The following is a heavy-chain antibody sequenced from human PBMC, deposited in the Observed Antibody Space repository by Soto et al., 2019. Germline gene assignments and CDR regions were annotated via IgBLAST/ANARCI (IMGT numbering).Heavy chain of an antibody. V-gene: IGHV4-38-2*01. D-gene: IGHD3-22*01. J-gene: IGHJ3*02. Sequence: ETLSLTCAVSGSPISNVYYWGWIWQPPGKGLEWIGSVHHTGSPYYNPSLKSRVTISLDTSKNQFSLKLNSVTASDTAVYYCARYSDASGCAAFDIWGQGTMVTVSS. CDR1: GSPISNVYY. CDR2: VHHTGSP. CDR3: ARYSDASGCAAFDI.